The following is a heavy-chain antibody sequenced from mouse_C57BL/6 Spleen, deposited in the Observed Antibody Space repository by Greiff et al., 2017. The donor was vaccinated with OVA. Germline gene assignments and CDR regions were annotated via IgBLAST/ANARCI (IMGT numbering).Heavy chain of an antibody. CDR3: ARPLYDYDGFAY. CDR1: GYTFTDYN. D-gene: IGHD2-4*01. J-gene: IGHJ3*01. V-gene: IGHV1-18*01. Sequence: DVKLVESGPELVKPGASVKIPCKASGYTFTDYNMDWVKQSHGKSLEWIGDINPNNGGTIYNQKFKGKATLTVDKSSSTAYMELRSLTSEDTAVYYCARPLYDYDGFAYWGQGTLVTVSA. CDR2: INPNNGGT.